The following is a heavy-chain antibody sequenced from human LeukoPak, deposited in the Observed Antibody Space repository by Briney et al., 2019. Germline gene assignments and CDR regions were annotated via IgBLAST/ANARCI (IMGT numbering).Heavy chain of an antibody. J-gene: IGHJ3*02. CDR1: GGSFNSYV. CDR3: TREGVYSPNGSGYHRDAFDI. CDR2: IIPILNVA. Sequence: SVKVSCKASGGSFNSYVITWVRQAPGQGLEWMGRIIPILNVANFAQKFQGRVTITADKSTNTAHMELSSLRSEDTAVYYCTREGVYSPNGSGYHRDAFDIWGQGTVVTVSS. D-gene: IGHD3-22*01. V-gene: IGHV1-69*04.